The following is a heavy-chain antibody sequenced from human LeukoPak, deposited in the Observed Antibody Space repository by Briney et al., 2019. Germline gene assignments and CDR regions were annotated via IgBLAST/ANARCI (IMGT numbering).Heavy chain of an antibody. J-gene: IGHJ5*02. D-gene: IGHD1-26*01. V-gene: IGHV1-46*01. Sequence: ASVKVSCKASGYSFSTHWMHWVRQAPGQGLEWRGIINTSGGFTSYAKKLQGRVTVTRDKSTSTVYMELSNLRSEDTAVYYCARDQSGEWELLSGWWFDPWGQGTLVTVSS. CDR3: ARDQSGEWELLSGWWFDP. CDR1: GYSFSTHW. CDR2: INTSGGFT.